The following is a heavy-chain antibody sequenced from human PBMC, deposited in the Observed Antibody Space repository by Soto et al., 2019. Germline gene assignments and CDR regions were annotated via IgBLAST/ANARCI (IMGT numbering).Heavy chain of an antibody. Sequence: PGGSLRLSCAASGFTFSNAWMSWVRQAPGKGLEWVGRIKSKTDGGTTDYAAPVKGRFTISRDDSKNTLYLQMNSLKTEDTAVYYCTTLLPGEYCSSTSCLYPIYYFDYWGQGTLVTVSS. CDR2: IKSKTDGGTT. CDR3: TTLLPGEYCSSTSCLYPIYYFDY. V-gene: IGHV3-15*01. CDR1: GFTFSNAW. D-gene: IGHD2-2*01. J-gene: IGHJ4*02.